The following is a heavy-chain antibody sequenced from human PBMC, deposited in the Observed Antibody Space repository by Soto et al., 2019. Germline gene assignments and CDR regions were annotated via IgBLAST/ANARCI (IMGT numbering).Heavy chain of an antibody. Sequence: ASVKVSCKXAGTTYGISWVRQAPGQGLEWMGWISLHNGNTNNAPKLQGRVTMTTDTSTSTTYMELRSLRSDDTAVYYCATDERDDCSSINCHYFDHWGQGTLVTVSS. V-gene: IGHV1-18*04. D-gene: IGHD2-2*01. CDR2: ISLHNGNT. CDR3: ATDERDDCSSINCHYFDH. J-gene: IGHJ4*02. CDR1: GTTYG.